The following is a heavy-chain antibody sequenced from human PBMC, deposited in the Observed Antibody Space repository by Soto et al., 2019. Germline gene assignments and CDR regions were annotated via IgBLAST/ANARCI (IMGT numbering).Heavy chain of an antibody. CDR2: ITDTGGDA. CDR1: GITFGSRA. V-gene: IGHV3-23*01. J-gene: IGHJ6*02. Sequence: EVQLLESGGDLIQPGGSLRLSCVASGITFGSRAMSWVRQAPGEGLEWGSTITDTGGDAKYADPVRGRFTNSRDNSKKTLYLQMSSLRADDSAVYFCARDELLWFGESTSYYYGMDVWGQGTTVTVSS. D-gene: IGHD3-10*01. CDR3: ARDELLWFGESTSYYYGMDV.